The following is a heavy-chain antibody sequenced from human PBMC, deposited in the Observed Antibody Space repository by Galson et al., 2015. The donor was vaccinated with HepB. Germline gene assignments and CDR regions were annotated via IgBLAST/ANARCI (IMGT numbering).Heavy chain of an antibody. D-gene: IGHD4-11*01. J-gene: IGHJ4*02. CDR2: ISGSGGST. V-gene: IGHV3-23*01. CDR3: AKDYSDYGGGVY. CDR1: GFTFSSYA. Sequence: SLRLSCAASGFTFSSYAMSWVRQAPGKGLEWVSAISGSGGSTYYADSVKGRFTVSRDNAENSLYLQMNTLRDEDTAVYYCAKDYSDYGGGVYWGQGTLVTVSS.